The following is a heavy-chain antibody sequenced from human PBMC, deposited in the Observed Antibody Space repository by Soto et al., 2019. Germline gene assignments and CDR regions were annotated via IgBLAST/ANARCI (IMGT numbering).Heavy chain of an antibody. D-gene: IGHD4-4*01. J-gene: IGHJ5*02. CDR2: IWYDGRNK. V-gene: IGHV3-33*01. Sequence: GGSLRLSCAASGFTFSSYGMHWVRQAPGKGLDWVAVIWYDGRNKYYADSVKGRFTISRDNSKNTLYLQMNSLRAEDTAVYYCARESGALTVTRYNWFDPWGQGTLVTVSS. CDR1: GFTFSSYG. CDR3: ARESGALTVTRYNWFDP.